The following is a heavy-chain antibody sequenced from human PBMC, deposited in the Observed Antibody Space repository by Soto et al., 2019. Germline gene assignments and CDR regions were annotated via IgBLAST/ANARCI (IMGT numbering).Heavy chain of an antibody. Sequence: PSETLSLTCTVSGGSIRSSGDYWGWIRKHPGKGQEWIGSIYYSGSTYYNPSLKSRVTISVDTSKNQFSLKLSSVTAADTAVYYCSRHSGSLYYYYYYMDVWGKGTTVTVSS. V-gene: IGHV4-39*01. CDR3: SRHSGSLYYYYYYMDV. CDR1: GGSIRSSGDY. CDR2: IYYSGST. J-gene: IGHJ6*03. D-gene: IGHD3-10*01.